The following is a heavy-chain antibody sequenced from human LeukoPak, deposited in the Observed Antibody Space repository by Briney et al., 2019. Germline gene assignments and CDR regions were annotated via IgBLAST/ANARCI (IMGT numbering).Heavy chain of an antibody. J-gene: IGHJ4*02. CDR1: GSTHIFYA. CDR2: ISGSGDST. D-gene: IGHD3-16*01. V-gene: IGHV3-23*01. CDR3: ARSRDTFYDYIWGS. Sequence: PGGSLRLSCAASGSTHIFYAMSWVRQAPGKGLEWVSTISGSGDSTYYADSVKGRLTISRDKSKNTLYVQMNSLRAEDTAIYYCARSRDTFYDYIWGSWGQGTLVTVSS.